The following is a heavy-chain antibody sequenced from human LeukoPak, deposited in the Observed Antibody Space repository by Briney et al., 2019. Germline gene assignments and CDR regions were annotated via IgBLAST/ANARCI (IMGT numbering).Heavy chain of an antibody. CDR1: GETFSSYA. D-gene: IGHD2-15*01. CDR2: IIPIFATT. J-gene: IGHJ3*01. Sequence: SVKVSCKASGETFSSYAINWVRQAPGQGLEWMGRIIPIFATTNYPQKFQARVTIPTDESTNTAYMELSSLRSEDTAMYYCARESRYCIGDSCYPNAFDVWGQGTMVTISS. CDR3: ARESRYCIGDSCYPNAFDV. V-gene: IGHV1-69*05.